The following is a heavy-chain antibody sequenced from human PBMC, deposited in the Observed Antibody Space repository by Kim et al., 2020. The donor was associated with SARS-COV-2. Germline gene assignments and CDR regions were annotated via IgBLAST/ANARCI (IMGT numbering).Heavy chain of an antibody. D-gene: IGHD3-10*01. V-gene: IGHV1-46*01. CDR3: ARDLRISDITMVRGVMAGFDP. Sequence: ASVKVSCKASGYTFTSYYMHWVRQAPGQGLEWMGIINPSGGSTSYAQKFQGRVTMTRDTSTSTVYMELSSLRSEDTAVYYCARDLRISDITMVRGVMAGFDPWGQGTLVTVSS. CDR1: GYTFTSYY. J-gene: IGHJ5*02. CDR2: INPSGGST.